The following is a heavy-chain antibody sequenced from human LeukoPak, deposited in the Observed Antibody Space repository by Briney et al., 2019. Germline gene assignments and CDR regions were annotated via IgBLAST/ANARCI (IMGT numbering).Heavy chain of an antibody. Sequence: PGGSLRLSCTVSGFTVSSNSMSWVRQAPGKGLEWVSFIYSDNTYYSDSVKGRFTIPRDNSKNTLYLQMNSLRAEDTAVYFCAKEYGSGTHRNRFDYWGQGTLVTVSS. CDR1: GFTVSSNS. CDR3: AKEYGSGTHRNRFDY. D-gene: IGHD3-10*01. V-gene: IGHV3-53*01. J-gene: IGHJ4*02. CDR2: IYSDNT.